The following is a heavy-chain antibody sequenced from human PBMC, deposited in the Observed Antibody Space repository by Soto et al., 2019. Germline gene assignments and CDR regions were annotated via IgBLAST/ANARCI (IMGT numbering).Heavy chain of an antibody. CDR2: IYKSATT. Sequence: SETLSLTCSVSGDSISNLDYFWAWIRQPPGQALEYIGYIYKSATTYYNPSFERRVAISVDTSKSQFSLNVTSVTAADTAVYFCARGRYCLTGRCFPNWFDSWGQGALVTVSS. CDR3: ARGRYCLTGRCFPNWFDS. D-gene: IGHD7-27*01. CDR1: GDSISNLDYF. J-gene: IGHJ5*01. V-gene: IGHV4-30-4*01.